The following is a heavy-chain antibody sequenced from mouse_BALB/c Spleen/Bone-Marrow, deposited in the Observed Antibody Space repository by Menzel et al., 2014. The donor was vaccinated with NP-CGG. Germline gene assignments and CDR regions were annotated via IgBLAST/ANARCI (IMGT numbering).Heavy chain of an antibody. D-gene: IGHD1-2*01. CDR3: ARRGPGFVWFAY. J-gene: IGHJ3*01. CDR1: GYTFSSYW. Sequence: VQLQEPGFELMKPGASVKISCKSTGYTFSSYWIEWVNQRPGHGLEWIGEILPGSGSTNYNEKFKGKATFTADTSSKTAYMKLRSLTSEDSDVYYCARRGPGFVWFAYWGEGTLVTIS. V-gene: IGHV1-9*01. CDR2: ILPGSGST.